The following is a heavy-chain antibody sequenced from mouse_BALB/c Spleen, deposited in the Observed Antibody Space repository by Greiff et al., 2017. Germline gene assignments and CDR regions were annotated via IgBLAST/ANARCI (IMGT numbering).Heavy chain of an antibody. V-gene: IGHV2-2*02. CDR3: ARNHRYDERDAMDY. D-gene: IGHD2-14*01. J-gene: IGHJ4*01. CDR2: IWSGGST. Sequence: QVQLQQSGPGLVQPSQSLSITCTVSGFSLTSYGVHWVRQSPGKGLEWLGVIWSGGSTDYNAAFISRLSISKDNSKSQVFFKMNSLQANDTAIYYCARNHRYDERDAMDYWGQGTSVTVSS. CDR1: GFSLTSYG.